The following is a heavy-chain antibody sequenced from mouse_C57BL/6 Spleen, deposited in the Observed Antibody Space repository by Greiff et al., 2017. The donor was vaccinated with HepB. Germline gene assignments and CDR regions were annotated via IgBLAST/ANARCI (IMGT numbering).Heavy chain of an antibody. CDR2: IYPGDGDT. CDR1: GYAFSSYW. Sequence: QVQLQQSGAELVKPGASVKISCKASGYAFSSYWMNWVKQRPGKGLEWIGQIYPGDGDTNYNGKFKGKATLTADKSSSTAYMQLSSLTSEDSAVYFCARGDFYYDYDGFAYWGQGTLVTVSA. CDR3: ARGDFYYDYDGFAY. D-gene: IGHD2-4*01. J-gene: IGHJ3*01. V-gene: IGHV1-80*01.